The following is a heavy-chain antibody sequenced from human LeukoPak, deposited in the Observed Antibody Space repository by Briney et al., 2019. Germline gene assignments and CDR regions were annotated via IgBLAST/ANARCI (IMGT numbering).Heavy chain of an antibody. CDR1: GYTFTGYY. CDR2: MNPNSGGT. V-gene: IGHV1-2*02. D-gene: IGHD2-2*02. J-gene: IGHJ3*02. CDR3: ARGGLGGTYCSRTSCYKGAFDI. Sequence: GASVKVSCKASGYTFTGYYMHWVRQAPGQGLEWMGWMNPNSGGTNYAQKFQGRVTMTRDTSISTAYMELSRLRSDDTAVYYCARGGLGGTYCSRTSCYKGAFDIWGQGTMVTVSS.